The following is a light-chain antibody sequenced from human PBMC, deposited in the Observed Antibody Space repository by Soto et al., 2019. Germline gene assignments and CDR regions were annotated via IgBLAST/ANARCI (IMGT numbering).Light chain of an antibody. CDR1: QSVSTD. V-gene: IGKV3-15*01. CDR2: GAS. CDR3: HQYNDWPRFT. J-gene: IGKJ3*01. Sequence: EIVMTQSPATLSVSPGERATLSCRASQSVSTDLGWYQQKPGQAPRRLIYGASTRATGIPARFSGSGSGTEFTLTINSLQSEDLAVYYCHQYNDWPRFTFGPGTKVEIK.